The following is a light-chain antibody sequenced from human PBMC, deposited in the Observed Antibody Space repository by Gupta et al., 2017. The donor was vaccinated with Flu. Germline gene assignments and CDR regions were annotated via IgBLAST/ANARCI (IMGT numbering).Light chain of an antibody. J-gene: IGLJ1*01. V-gene: IGLV2-8*01. CDR3: SSYAGSNFYV. Sequence: SVTISCTGTSSAVGGYNLVSWYQQHPGKPPNLMFYEVSQRPSGVPARFSGYKSGNTASLTVAVLQAVDAADYYCSSYAGSNFYVFGTGTKVTVL. CDR1: SSAVGGYNL. CDR2: EVS.